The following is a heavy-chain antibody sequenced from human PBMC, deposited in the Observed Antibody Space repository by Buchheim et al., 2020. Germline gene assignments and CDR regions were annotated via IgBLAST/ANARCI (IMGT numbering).Heavy chain of an antibody. CDR2: IYHSGST. CDR3: ARDERGYCSSTSCPYGYYYYYGMDV. CDR1: GGSISSSNW. J-gene: IGHJ6*02. V-gene: IGHV4-4*02. D-gene: IGHD2-2*01. Sequence: QVQLQESGPGLVKPSGTPSLTCAVSGGSISSSNWWSWVRQPPGKGLEWIGEIYHSGSTNYNPSLKSRVTISVDKSKNQFSLKLSSVTAADTAVYYCARDERGYCSSTSCPYGYYYYYGMDVWGQGTT.